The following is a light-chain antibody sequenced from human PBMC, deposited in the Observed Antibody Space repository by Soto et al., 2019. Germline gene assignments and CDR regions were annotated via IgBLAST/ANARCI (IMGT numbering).Light chain of an antibody. Sequence: QSVLTQPPSASGSPGQSATISCTGTSSDVGGYNYVSWYQQHPGKVPKLMIYEVTKRPSGVPDRFSGSKSGNTASLTVSGLQTEDEADYYCSSYAGTADVFGTGTKGTVL. V-gene: IGLV2-8*01. J-gene: IGLJ1*01. CDR1: SSDVGGYNY. CDR2: EVT. CDR3: SSYAGTADV.